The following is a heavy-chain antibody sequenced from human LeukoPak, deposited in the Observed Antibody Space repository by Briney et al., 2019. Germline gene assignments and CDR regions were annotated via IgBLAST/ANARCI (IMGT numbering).Heavy chain of an antibody. CDR2: ISYDGSNK. D-gene: IGHD3-16*01. V-gene: IGHV3-30*18. J-gene: IGHJ3*02. CDR1: GFTFSCYG. CDR3: AKDLVDI. Sequence: GRSLRLSCAASGFTFSCYGMHWVRQAPGKGLEWVAVISYDGSNKYYADSVKGRFTISRDNSKNTLYLQMNSLRAEDTAVYYCAKDLVDIWGQGTMVTVSS.